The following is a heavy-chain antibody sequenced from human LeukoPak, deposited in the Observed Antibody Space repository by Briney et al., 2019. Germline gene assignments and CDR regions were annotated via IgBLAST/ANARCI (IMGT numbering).Heavy chain of an antibody. D-gene: IGHD6-13*01. J-gene: IGHJ3*02. CDR3: ARPPYSSSWPGAFDI. CDR1: GFTFSSYW. V-gene: IGHV3-7*01. Sequence: GGSLRLSCAASGFTFSSYWMSWVRQAPGKGLEWVANIKQDGSEKYYVDSVKGRFTISRDNAKNSLYLQMNSLRAEDTAVYYCARPPYSSSWPGAFDIWGQGTMVTVSS. CDR2: IKQDGSEK.